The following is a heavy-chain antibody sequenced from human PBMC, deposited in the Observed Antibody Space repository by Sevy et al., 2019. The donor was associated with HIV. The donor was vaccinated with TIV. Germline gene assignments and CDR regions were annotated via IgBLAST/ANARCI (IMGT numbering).Heavy chain of an antibody. D-gene: IGHD2-15*01. Sequence: GGSLRLSCAASGFTFSNYAINWVRQAPGKGLEWVSRISGSGDSTFYADSVKGRFTISRDNSKNTVHLQMNSLRVEDTAVYYCATVVVAADIDPFYYYAYGMDVWGQGTTVTVSS. J-gene: IGHJ6*02. CDR3: ATVVVAADIDPFYYYAYGMDV. CDR1: GFTFSNYA. V-gene: IGHV3-23*01. CDR2: ISGSGDST.